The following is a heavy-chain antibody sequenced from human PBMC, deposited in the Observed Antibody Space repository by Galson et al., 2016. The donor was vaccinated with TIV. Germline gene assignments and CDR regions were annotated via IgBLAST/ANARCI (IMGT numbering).Heavy chain of an antibody. Sequence: SLRLSCAASGFTFSIFAMTWVRQAPGMGLEWVSAISGGGGSTYYADSVKGRFTVSRDNSKNTVFLQMSSLRAEDTAVYYCTKVPSSGFSYYYGLDVWGQGTTVTVSS. V-gene: IGHV3-23*01. CDR2: ISGGGGST. J-gene: IGHJ6*02. CDR3: TKVPSSGFSYYYGLDV. D-gene: IGHD3-22*01. CDR1: GFTFSIFA.